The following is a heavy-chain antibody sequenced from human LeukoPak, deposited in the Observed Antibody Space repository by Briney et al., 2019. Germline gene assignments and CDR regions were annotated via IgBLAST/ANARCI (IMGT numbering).Heavy chain of an antibody. CDR3: AAKPTSYFYDSSGSYPLRY. CDR1: GGSISSYY. V-gene: IGHV4-59*08. J-gene: IGHJ4*02. D-gene: IGHD3-22*01. Sequence: SSETLSLTCTVSGGSISSYYWSWIRQPPGKGLEWIGYIYYSGSTNYNPSLKSRVTISVDTSKNQFSLKLSSVTAADTAVYYCAAKPTSYFYDSSGSYPLRYWGQGTLVTVSS. CDR2: IYYSGST.